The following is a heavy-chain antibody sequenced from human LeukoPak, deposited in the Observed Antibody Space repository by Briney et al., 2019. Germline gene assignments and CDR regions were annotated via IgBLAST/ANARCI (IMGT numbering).Heavy chain of an antibody. CDR3: ARDRLVGATDY. D-gene: IGHD1-26*01. CDR1: GYTFTGYY. CDR2: INPNSGGT. J-gene: IGHJ4*02. V-gene: IGHV1-2*06. Sequence: ASVKASCKASGYTFTGYYMHWVRQAPGQGLEWMGRINPNSGGTNYAQKFQGRVTMTRDTSISTAYMELSRLRSDDTAVYYCARDRLVGATDYWGQGTLVTVSS.